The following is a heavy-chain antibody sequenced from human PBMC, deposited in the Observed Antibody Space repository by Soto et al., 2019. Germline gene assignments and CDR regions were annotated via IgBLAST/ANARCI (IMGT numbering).Heavy chain of an antibody. CDR3: AREGVTSVKGMDV. CDR2: IYYSGST. D-gene: IGHD3-10*01. V-gene: IGHV4-59*01. CDR1: GGSISSYY. J-gene: IGHJ6*02. Sequence: SETLSLTCTVSGGSISSYYWSWIRQPPGKGLEWIGYIYYSGSTNYNPSLKSRVTISVDTSKNQFSLKLSSVTVADTAVYYCAREGVTSVKGMDVWGQGTTVTVSS.